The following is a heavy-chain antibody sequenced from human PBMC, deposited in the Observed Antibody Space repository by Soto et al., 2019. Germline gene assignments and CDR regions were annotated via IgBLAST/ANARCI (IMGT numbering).Heavy chain of an antibody. D-gene: IGHD3-16*01. Sequence: QVQLVESGGGVVQPGRSLRLSCAASGFTFSSYGMHWVRQAPGKGLEWVAVISYDGSNKYYADSMKGRFTISRDNSKNTLYLQMNSLRAEDTAVYYCAKDRWGFWGQGTLVTVSS. CDR1: GFTFSSYG. J-gene: IGHJ4*02. CDR2: ISYDGSNK. CDR3: AKDRWGF. V-gene: IGHV3-30*18.